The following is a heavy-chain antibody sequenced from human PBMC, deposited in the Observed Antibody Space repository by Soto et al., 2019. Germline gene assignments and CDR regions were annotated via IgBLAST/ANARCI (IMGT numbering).Heavy chain of an antibody. J-gene: IGHJ4*02. V-gene: IGHV1-3*01. CDR2: INAGNGNT. CDR1: GYTFTSYA. D-gene: IGHD1-26*01. Sequence: ASVKVSCKASGYTFTSYAMHWVRQAPGQRLEWMGWINAGNGNTKYSQKLQGRVTMTTDTSTSTAYMELRSLRSDDTAVYYCARGPGIVGATKNDYWGQGTLVTVSS. CDR3: ARGPGIVGATKNDY.